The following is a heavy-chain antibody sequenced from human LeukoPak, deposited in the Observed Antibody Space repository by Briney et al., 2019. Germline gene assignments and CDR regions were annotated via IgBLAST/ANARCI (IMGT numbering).Heavy chain of an antibody. J-gene: IGHJ4*02. CDR1: GFTFSSYA. CDR3: AKVEALLPRIAVATNGDYFDY. CDR2: ISGSGGST. Sequence: QAGGSLRLSCAASGFTFSSYAMSWGRQAPGEGLEWVSAISGSGGSTYYADSVKGRFTISRDNSKNTLYLQMNSLRAEDTAVYYCAKVEALLPRIAVATNGDYFDYWGQGTLVTVSS. D-gene: IGHD6-19*01. V-gene: IGHV3-23*01.